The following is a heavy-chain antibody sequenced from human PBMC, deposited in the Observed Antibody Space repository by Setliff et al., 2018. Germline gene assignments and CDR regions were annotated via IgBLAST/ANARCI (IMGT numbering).Heavy chain of an antibody. Sequence: PGGSLRLSCAASGFTFSTHSMNWVRQAPGKGLEWVSSISRSSTYIYYADSMKGRFTFSRDNAKNSMYLQMNSLRAEDTAVYYCASAGHSGSWFPFDAFHIWGQGTMVTVSS. D-gene: IGHD6-13*01. CDR3: ASAGHSGSWFPFDAFHI. V-gene: IGHV3-21*01. CDR2: ISRSSTYI. CDR1: GFTFSTHS. J-gene: IGHJ3*02.